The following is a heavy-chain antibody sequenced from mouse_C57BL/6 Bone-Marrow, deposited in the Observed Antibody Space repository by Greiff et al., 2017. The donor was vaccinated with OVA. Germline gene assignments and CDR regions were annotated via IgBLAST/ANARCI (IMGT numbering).Heavy chain of an antibody. J-gene: IGHJ4*01. Sequence: QVQLQQPGAELVMPGASVKLSCKASGYTFTSYWMHWVQQRPGQGLEWIGEIVPSDSNSNSNQKFKGKSTFTVDKSSSTAYMQLSSLKSEDSAVYYCARGAMDYWGQGTSVTVSS. CDR1: GYTFTSYW. V-gene: IGHV1-69*01. CDR2: IVPSDSNS. CDR3: ARGAMDY.